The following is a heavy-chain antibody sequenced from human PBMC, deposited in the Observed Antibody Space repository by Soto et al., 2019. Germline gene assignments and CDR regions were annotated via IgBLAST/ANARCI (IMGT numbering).Heavy chain of an antibody. CDR2: MNPNSGNT. Sequence: ASVKVSCKASGYAFTSYDINWVRQATGQGLEWMGWMNPNSGNTVYAQRFQGRVTMTRNTSISTAYMELSSLRSEDTAVYYCARERNWFDPWGQGTLVTVSS. J-gene: IGHJ5*02. CDR3: ARERNWFDP. CDR1: GYAFTSYD. V-gene: IGHV1-8*01.